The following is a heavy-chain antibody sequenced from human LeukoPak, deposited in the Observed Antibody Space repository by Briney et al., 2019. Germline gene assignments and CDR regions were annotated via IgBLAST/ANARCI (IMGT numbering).Heavy chain of an antibody. D-gene: IGHD1-7*01. CDR3: ARDRGMWVTGTTNWFDP. J-gene: IGHJ5*02. Sequence: SETLSLTCTVSGGSISSYYWSWIRQPAGKGVGWIGRIYTSGSTNYNPSLKSRVTMSVDTSKNQFSLKLSSVTAADTAVYYCARDRGMWVTGTTNWFDPWGQRTLVTVSS. V-gene: IGHV4-4*07. CDR2: IYTSGST. CDR1: GGSISSYY.